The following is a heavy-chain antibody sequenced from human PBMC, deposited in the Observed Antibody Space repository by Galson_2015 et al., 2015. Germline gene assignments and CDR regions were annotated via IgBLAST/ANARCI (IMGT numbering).Heavy chain of an antibody. CDR2: IKQDGSDK. CDR3: ARYANYGSGSYYRYFDY. CDR1: GFTFSSYW. Sequence: SLRLSCAVSGFTFSSYWMSWVRQAPGEGPELVTNIKQDGSDKYYVDSVKGRFTVSRDNARNSLYLQMNSLRAEDTAVYYCARYANYGSGSYYRYFDYWGQGALVIVSS. D-gene: IGHD3-10*01. J-gene: IGHJ4*02. V-gene: IGHV3-7*01.